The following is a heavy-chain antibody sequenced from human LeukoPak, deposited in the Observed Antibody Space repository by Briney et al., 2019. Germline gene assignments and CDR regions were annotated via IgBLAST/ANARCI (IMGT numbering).Heavy chain of an antibody. CDR3: ARDHFLEWLQGMDYYYYYMDV. CDR1: GYTFTDYY. D-gene: IGHD3-3*01. CDR2: IKPKSGDT. J-gene: IGHJ6*03. Sequence: ASVKVSCKASGYTFTDYYVHWVRQAPGQGLEWMGWIKPKSGDTDYAQKFQGRVTITADESTSTAYMELSSLRSEDTAVYYCARDHFLEWLQGMDYYYYYMDVWGKGTTVTVSS. V-gene: IGHV1-2*02.